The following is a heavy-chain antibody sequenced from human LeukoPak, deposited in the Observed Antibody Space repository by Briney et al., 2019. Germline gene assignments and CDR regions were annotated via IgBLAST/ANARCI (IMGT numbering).Heavy chain of an antibody. J-gene: IGHJ4*02. D-gene: IGHD2-21*01. CDR3: CRQDWAY. CDR1: GFSFSDNY. CDR2: ISGNSGYT. V-gene: IGHV3-11*03. Sequence: GGSLRLSCAASGFSFSDNYMSWVRQAPGKGLEWISYISGNSGYTKYADSVKGRFTIYRDNARKSLYLQMNNVTAEDTAVYYCCRQDWAYRGQGTLVTVSS.